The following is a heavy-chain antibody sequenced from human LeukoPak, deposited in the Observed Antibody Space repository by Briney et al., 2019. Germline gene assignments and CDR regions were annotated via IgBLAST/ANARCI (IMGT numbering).Heavy chain of an antibody. Sequence: GGSLRLSCAASGFIFSDYYMSWIRQAPGKGLEWLSYISSSSIYTSYADSVKGRFTISRDNAKNTLFLQMNSLRAEDTAVYYCARSYGGNRNLDYWGQGTLVTVSS. D-gene: IGHD1-14*01. V-gene: IGHV3-11*06. CDR1: GFIFSDYY. CDR3: ARSYGGNRNLDY. J-gene: IGHJ4*02. CDR2: ISSSSIYT.